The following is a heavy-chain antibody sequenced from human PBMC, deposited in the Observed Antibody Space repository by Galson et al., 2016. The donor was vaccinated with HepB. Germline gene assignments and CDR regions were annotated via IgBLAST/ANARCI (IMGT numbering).Heavy chain of an antibody. J-gene: IGHJ4*02. CDR2: ISYDGSNK. CDR3: AKDPSNESSGWDLH. CDR1: GFTFSSYG. Sequence: SLRLSCAVSGFTFSSYGMHWVRQAPGKGLEWVAVISYDGSNKYYVDSVKGRFTISRDNSKNTLYLQMNSLKTEDTAVYYCAKDPSNESSGWDLHWGQGTLVTVSA. V-gene: IGHV3-30*18. D-gene: IGHD6-19*01.